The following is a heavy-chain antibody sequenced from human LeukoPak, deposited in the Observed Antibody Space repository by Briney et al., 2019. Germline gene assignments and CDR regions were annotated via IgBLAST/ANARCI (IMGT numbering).Heavy chain of an antibody. V-gene: IGHV3-48*03. J-gene: IGHJ4*02. Sequence: GGSLRLSCAVSGFPFSIYEMNWVRQAPGKGLEWVSNIGSSGTARYYADSVKGRFSISRDNAKNSLYLQMNSLRVEDTGVYYCALLAVASDFDYWGQGALVTVSS. CDR3: ALLAVASDFDY. CDR1: GFPFSIYE. D-gene: IGHD6-19*01. CDR2: IGSSGTAR.